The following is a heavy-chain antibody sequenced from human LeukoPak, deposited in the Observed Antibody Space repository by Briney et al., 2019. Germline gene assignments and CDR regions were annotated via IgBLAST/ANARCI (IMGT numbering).Heavy chain of an antibody. CDR2: IRSKAYGGTT. CDR1: GFTFGDYA. D-gene: IGHD4-17*01. Sequence: GGSLRLSCAASGFTFGDYAMSWFRQAPGKGLEWVGFIRSKAYGGTTEYAASVKGRFTISRDDSKSIAYLQMNSLKTEDTAVYYRTRRKFDYGDRYYFDYWGQGTLVTVSS. J-gene: IGHJ4*02. CDR3: TRRKFDYGDRYYFDY. V-gene: IGHV3-49*03.